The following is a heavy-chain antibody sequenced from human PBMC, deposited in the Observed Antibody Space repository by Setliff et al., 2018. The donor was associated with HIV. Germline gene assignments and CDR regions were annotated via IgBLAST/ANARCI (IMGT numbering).Heavy chain of an antibody. Sequence: PGGSLRLSCVASGFSFSSYAMSWVRQAPGKGLEWVSSISSNTTYIYYADSLRGRFIASTDNARNSLFLEMNSLRAEDTAVYYCARAYNVYDYRFDSSGYDYWGQGTLVTVSS. CDR3: ARAYNVYDYRFDSSGYDY. CDR2: ISSNTTYI. V-gene: IGHV3-21*04. CDR1: GFSFSSYA. J-gene: IGHJ4*02. D-gene: IGHD3-22*01.